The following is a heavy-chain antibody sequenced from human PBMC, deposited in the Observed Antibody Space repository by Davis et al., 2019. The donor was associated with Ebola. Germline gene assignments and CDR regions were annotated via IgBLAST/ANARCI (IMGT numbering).Heavy chain of an antibody. CDR3: ARDLWFGELSDC. CDR2: ISGSGGST. V-gene: IGHV3-23*01. D-gene: IGHD3-10*01. Sequence: GESLKISCVTSGFTFSSSVMNWVRQAPGMGLEWVSTISGSGGSTYYGESVKGRFTISRDNSKNTLYLQMNSLRVDDTAVYYCARDLWFGELSDCWGQGTLVTVSS. J-gene: IGHJ4*02. CDR1: GFTFSSSV.